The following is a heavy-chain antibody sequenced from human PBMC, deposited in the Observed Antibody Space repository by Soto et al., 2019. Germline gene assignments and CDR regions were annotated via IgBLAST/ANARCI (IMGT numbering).Heavy chain of an antibody. V-gene: IGHV3-23*01. J-gene: IGHJ1*01. D-gene: IGHD3-10*01. CDR3: ANPPGGPVIQH. Sequence: GGSLRLSCAASGFTFSSNAMSWVRQAPGKGLEWVSAISVSGGSTYYADSVKGRFTISRDNSKNTLYLQMNSLRAEDTAVYYCANPPGGPVIQHWGQGTLVTVSS. CDR1: GFTFSSNA. CDR2: ISVSGGST.